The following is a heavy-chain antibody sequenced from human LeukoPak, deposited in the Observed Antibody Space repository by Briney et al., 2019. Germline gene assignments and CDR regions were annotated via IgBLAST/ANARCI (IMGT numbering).Heavy chain of an antibody. Sequence: SETLSLTCTGSGGSISSSSYYWGWIRQPPGKGLEWIGSIYYSGSTYYNPSLKSRVTISVDTSKNQFSLKLSSVTAADTAVYYCANQQLGDSSFDYWGQGTLVTVSS. D-gene: IGHD6-13*01. CDR3: ANQQLGDSSFDY. CDR1: GGSISSSSYY. V-gene: IGHV4-39*07. J-gene: IGHJ4*02. CDR2: IYYSGST.